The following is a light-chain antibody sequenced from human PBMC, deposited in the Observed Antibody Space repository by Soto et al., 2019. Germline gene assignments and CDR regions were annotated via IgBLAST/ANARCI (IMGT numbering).Light chain of an antibody. V-gene: IGLV2-14*03. CDR1: SRDVGAYDY. Sequence: QSVLTQPASVSGSPGQSITISCTGTSRDVGAYDYVSWYQQHPDKAPKLMIYEVIIRPSGVFNRFSGSKSVNTATLTISGLQAEDEADYYCSSYTSSSTRVFGTGTKVTVL. CDR2: EVI. CDR3: SSYTSSSTRV. J-gene: IGLJ1*01.